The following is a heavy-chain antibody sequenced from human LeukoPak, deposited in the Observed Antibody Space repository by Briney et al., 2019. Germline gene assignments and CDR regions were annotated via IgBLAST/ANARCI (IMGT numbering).Heavy chain of an antibody. CDR3: ARDQGYYDSSGFERAVVGMDV. Sequence: PGGSLRLSCAASGFSFSSYTMNWVRQAPGKGLEWVSSISSSSSSYIYYADSVKGRFTISRDNAKNSLYLQMNSLRAEDTAVYYCARDQGYYDSSGFERAVVGMDVWGQGTTVTVSS. CDR1: GFSFSSYT. D-gene: IGHD3-22*01. CDR2: ISSSSSSYI. J-gene: IGHJ6*02. V-gene: IGHV3-21*01.